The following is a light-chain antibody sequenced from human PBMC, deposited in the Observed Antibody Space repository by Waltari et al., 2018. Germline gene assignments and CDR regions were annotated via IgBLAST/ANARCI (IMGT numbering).Light chain of an antibody. CDR3: AAWDDSLNGRV. V-gene: IGLV1-44*01. Sequence: QSVLTQPPSASGTPGQRVTISCSGSSSNIGSNTVNWYQQLPGTAPKLLIYSNNQRPPGVPDRVSGSTSGTSAALAISGLQSEDEADYCCAAWDDSLNGRVFGGGTKLTVL. J-gene: IGLJ3*02. CDR2: SNN. CDR1: SSNIGSNT.